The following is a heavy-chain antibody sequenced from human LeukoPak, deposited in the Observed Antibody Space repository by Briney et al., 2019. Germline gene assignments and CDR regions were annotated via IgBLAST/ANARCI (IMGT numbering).Heavy chain of an antibody. CDR1: GLTFGSYW. J-gene: IGHJ4*02. V-gene: IGHV3-74*03. D-gene: IGHD4-17*01. Sequence: GGSVTLSRVLSGLTFGSYWMQWARQAPGGGLVWVSRINTDASSTLYAASVKGRFTISRDNDKNTLYLQMNSQRAEDTAVHYCARVPSDYVKRGICDYWGQGTLVSVSS. CDR2: INTDASST. CDR3: ARVPSDYVKRGICDY.